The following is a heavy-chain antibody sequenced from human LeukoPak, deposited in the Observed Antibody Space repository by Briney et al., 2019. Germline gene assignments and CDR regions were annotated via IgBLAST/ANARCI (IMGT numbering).Heavy chain of an antibody. CDR3: ARKVGKQQHPDGGYGMDV. D-gene: IGHD1/OR15-1a*01. J-gene: IGHJ6*02. CDR2: ISGSGGST. CDR1: GFTFSSYA. Sequence: GGSLRLSCAASGFTFSSYAMSWVRQAPGKGLEWVSAISGSGGSTYYADSVKGRFTISRDNSKNTLYLQMNSLRAEDTAVYYCARKVGKQQHPDGGYGMDVWGQGTTVTVS. V-gene: IGHV3-23*01.